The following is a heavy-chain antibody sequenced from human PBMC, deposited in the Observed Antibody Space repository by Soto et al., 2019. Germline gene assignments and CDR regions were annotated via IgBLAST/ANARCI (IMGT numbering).Heavy chain of an antibody. CDR2: LDYSGTT. J-gene: IGHJ4*02. V-gene: IGHV4-59*01. D-gene: IGHD6-6*01. Sequence: QVQLQESGPGLVKPSETLSLICTVSGGSISSYYWNWIRQSPGKGLEWIASLDYSGTTNYNPSLKSRITTSVDPSKKQFSLKMRSVTAADTAVYYCARDSFPPYSSSSKGFDYWGQGSLVTGST. CDR3: ARDSFPPYSSSSKGFDY. CDR1: GGSISSYY.